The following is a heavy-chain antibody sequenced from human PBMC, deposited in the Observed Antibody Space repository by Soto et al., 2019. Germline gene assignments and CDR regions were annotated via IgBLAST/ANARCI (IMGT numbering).Heavy chain of an antibody. J-gene: IGHJ4*02. D-gene: IGHD2-21*02. V-gene: IGHV3-11*05. Sequence: QVQLVESGGGLVKPGGSLRLSCAASGFTFSDYYMSWIRQAPGKGLEWVSYISSSSSYTNYADSVKGRFTISRDNAKNSLYLQMNSLRAEDTAVYYCARVWSCGGDCYPVGIDYWGQGTLVTVSS. CDR3: ARVWSCGGDCYPVGIDY. CDR2: ISSSSSYT. CDR1: GFTFSDYY.